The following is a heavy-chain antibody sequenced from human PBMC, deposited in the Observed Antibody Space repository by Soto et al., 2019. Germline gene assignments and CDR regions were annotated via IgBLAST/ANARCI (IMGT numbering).Heavy chain of an antibody. CDR1: GFTFSSYA. V-gene: IGHV3-23*01. CDR3: AKSANGWFSAFDI. D-gene: IGHD6-19*01. J-gene: IGHJ3*02. Sequence: EVQLLESGGGLVQPGGSLRLSWAASGFTFSSYAMSWVRQAPGKGLEWVSAISGSGGTTYYADSVKGRFTFSRDNSKNTLYLQMNRLIAEYTAVYYCAKSANGWFSAFDIWGQGTMVTVSS. CDR2: ISGSGGTT.